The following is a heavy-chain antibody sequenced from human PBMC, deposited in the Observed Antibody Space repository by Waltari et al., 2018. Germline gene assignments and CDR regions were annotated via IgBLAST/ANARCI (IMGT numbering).Heavy chain of an antibody. J-gene: IGHJ4*02. V-gene: IGHV4-38-2*01. CDR3: ASLSEMATTVDY. Sequence: QVQLQESGPGLVKPSETLSLTCAVYGYSISSGYYWGWIRQPPGKGLEWIGSIYHSGSTYYNPSLKSRVTISVDTSKNQFSLKLSSVTAADTAVYYCASLSEMATTVDYWGQGTLVTVSS. CDR1: GYSISSGYY. D-gene: IGHD5-12*01. CDR2: IYHSGST.